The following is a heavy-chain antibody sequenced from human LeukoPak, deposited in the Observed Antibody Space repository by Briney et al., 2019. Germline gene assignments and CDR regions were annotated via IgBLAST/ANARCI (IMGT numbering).Heavy chain of an antibody. Sequence: GGSLRLSCAAAGFTFSSYWMSWVRQAPGKGLEWVANIKQDGSEKYYVDSVKGRFTISRDNAKNSLYLQMNSLRAEDTAVYYCARLAYCSSTSCLSHFDYWGQGTRVTVSS. CDR2: IKQDGSEK. CDR1: GFTFSSYW. D-gene: IGHD2-2*01. J-gene: IGHJ4*02. V-gene: IGHV3-7*01. CDR3: ARLAYCSSTSCLSHFDY.